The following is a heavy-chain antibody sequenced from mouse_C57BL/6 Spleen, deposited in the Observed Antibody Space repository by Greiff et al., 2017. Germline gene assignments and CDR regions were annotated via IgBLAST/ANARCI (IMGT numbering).Heavy chain of an antibody. V-gene: IGHV1-64*01. CDR2: IHPNSGST. Sequence: QVQLQQPGAELVKPGASVKLSCKASGYTFTSYWMHWVKQRPGQGLEWIGMIHPNSGSTNYNEKFKSKATLTVDKSSSTAYMQLSSLTSEDSAVYYCARRCKLGPYYYAMDYWGQGTSVTVSS. CDR3: ARRCKLGPYYYAMDY. CDR1: GYTFTSYW. J-gene: IGHJ4*01. D-gene: IGHD4-1*01.